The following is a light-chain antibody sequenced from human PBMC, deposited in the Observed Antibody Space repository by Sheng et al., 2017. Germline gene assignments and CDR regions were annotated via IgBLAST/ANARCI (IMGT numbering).Light chain of an antibody. Sequence: QSVLTQPPSVSAAPGQKVTISCSGSSSNIGNNYVSWYQQLPGTAPKLLIYENNKRPSGIPDRFSGSKSGTSATLGITGLQTGDEADYHCGTWDSSLSGGVFDGGTKLTVL. V-gene: IGLV1-51*02. J-gene: IGLJ3*02. CDR1: SSNIGNNY. CDR3: GTWDSSLSGGV. CDR2: ENN.